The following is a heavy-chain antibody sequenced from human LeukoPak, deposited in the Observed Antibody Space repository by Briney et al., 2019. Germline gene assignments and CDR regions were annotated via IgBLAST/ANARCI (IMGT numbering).Heavy chain of an antibody. D-gene: IGHD3-10*01. Sequence: GGPLRLSCVGSELTFSAYAMSWVRQTPGKGLEWVSGISGNGANTDSADSVEGRFTISRDNSKDTLYLEMTNLRAEDAAVYYCVARNGYHYAFDYWGQGTQVVVSS. J-gene: IGHJ4*02. CDR2: ISGNGANT. V-gene: IGHV3-23*01. CDR1: ELTFSAYA. CDR3: VARNGYHYAFDY.